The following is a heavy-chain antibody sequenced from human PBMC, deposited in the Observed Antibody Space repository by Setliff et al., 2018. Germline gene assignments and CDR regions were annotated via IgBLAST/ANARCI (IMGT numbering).Heavy chain of an antibody. Sequence: SETLSLTCIVSGGSISSSSYYWGWIRQPPGKGLEWIGSIDYSGTIYYNPSLKSRVTISVDKSKNQFSLKLSSVTAADTAVYYCARDWRDYGAMGYWGQGTLVTVSSGKSYAFDVWGQGTMVTVS. CDR3: ARDWRDYGAMGYWGQGTLVTVSSGKSYAFDV. V-gene: IGHV4-39*07. D-gene: IGHD4-17*01. J-gene: IGHJ3*01. CDR2: IDYSGTI. CDR1: GGSISSSSYY.